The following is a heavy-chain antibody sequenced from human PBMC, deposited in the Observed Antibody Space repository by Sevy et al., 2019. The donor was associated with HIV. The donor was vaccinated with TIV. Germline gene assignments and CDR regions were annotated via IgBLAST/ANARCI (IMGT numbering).Heavy chain of an antibody. CDR3: ARVGFNGDDYYMDV. Sequence: SETLSLTCTVSGGSISSGSYYWSWIRQPAGKGLEWIGRIYTSGSTNSNPSLKSRVTISVDTSKNQFSLKLSSVTAADTAVYYGARVGFNGDDYYMDVWGKGTTVTVSS. CDR1: GGSISSGSYY. CDR2: IYTSGST. D-gene: IGHD4-17*01. J-gene: IGHJ6*03. V-gene: IGHV4-61*02.